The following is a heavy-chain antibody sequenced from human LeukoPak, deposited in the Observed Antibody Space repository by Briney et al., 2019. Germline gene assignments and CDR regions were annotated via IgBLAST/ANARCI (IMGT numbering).Heavy chain of an antibody. CDR3: TSPTYCSSTSCYIRMDV. D-gene: IGHD2-2*02. V-gene: IGHV3-11*04. CDR1: GFTFSDYY. CDR2: ISSSGGTI. Sequence: GGSLRLSCAASGFTFSDYYMSWIRQAPGKGLEWVSYISSSGGTIYYADSVKGRFTISRDNAKNSLYMQMNSLRAEDTAVYYCTSPTYCSSTSCYIRMDVWGKGTTVTVSS. J-gene: IGHJ6*04.